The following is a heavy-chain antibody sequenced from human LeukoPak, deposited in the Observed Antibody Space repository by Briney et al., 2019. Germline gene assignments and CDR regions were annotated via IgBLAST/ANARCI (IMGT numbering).Heavy chain of an antibody. CDR1: GGSINSYY. J-gene: IGHJ6*03. CDR3: ARGRQRMVRGVIGSETNYYYSNYMDV. Sequence: SETLSLTCSVSGGSINSYYWSWIRQSPGKGLEWIGYIHYSGSTNYNPSLKSRVTISVDTSKNQFSLKVSSVTAADTAVYYCARGRQRMVRGVIGSETNYYYSNYMDVWGKGTTVTIPS. D-gene: IGHD3-10*01. CDR2: IHYSGST. V-gene: IGHV4-59*01.